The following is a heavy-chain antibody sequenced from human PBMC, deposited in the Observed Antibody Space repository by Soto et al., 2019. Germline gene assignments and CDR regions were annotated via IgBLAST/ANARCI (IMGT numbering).Heavy chain of an antibody. CDR1: GFTFRSYT. J-gene: IGHJ5*02. D-gene: IGHD6-19*01. CDR2: ISSNAAYI. V-gene: IGHV3-21*06. Sequence: GGSLRLSCAASGFTFRSYTMNWIRQTPGQGLEWVSGISSNAAYIYYADSVRGRFTISRDNAENFVYLQMSSLRVEDTAVYYCARDAGRVSSAVGWFDPWGQGVLVTVSS. CDR3: ARDAGRVSSAVGWFDP.